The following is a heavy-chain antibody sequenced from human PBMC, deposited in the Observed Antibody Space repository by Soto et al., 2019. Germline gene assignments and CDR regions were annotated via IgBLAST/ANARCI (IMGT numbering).Heavy chain of an antibody. Sequence: GGSLRLSCAASGFTFSSYAMHWVRQAPGKGLEWVAVISYDGSNKYYADSVKGRFTISRDNSKNTLYLQMNSLRAEDTAVYYCARLWGGYYDFWSGYAQTYGMYVCGQGTTVAVSS. CDR3: ARLWGGYYDFWSGYAQTYGMYV. CDR1: GFTFSSYA. V-gene: IGHV3-30-3*01. J-gene: IGHJ6*02. D-gene: IGHD3-3*01. CDR2: ISYDGSNK.